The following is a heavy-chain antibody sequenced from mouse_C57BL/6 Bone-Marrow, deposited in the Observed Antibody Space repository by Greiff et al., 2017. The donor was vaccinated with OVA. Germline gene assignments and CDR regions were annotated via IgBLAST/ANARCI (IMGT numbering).Heavy chain of an antibody. D-gene: IGHD1-1*01. V-gene: IGHV3-6*01. Sequence: VQLQQSGPGLVKPSQSLSLTCSVTGYSITSGYYWNWIRQFPGNKLEWMGYISYDGSNNYNPSLKNRISITRDTSKNQFFLKLNSVTTEDTATYYCARDRGNYYGSLFDYWGQGTTLTVSS. CDR1: GYSITSGYY. CDR2: ISYDGSN. J-gene: IGHJ2*01. CDR3: ARDRGNYYGSLFDY.